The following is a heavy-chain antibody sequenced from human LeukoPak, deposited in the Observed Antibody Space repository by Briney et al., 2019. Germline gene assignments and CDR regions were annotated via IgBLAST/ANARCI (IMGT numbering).Heavy chain of an antibody. J-gene: IGHJ4*02. D-gene: IGHD3-16*01. CDR2: ISAYNGNT. CDR1: GYTFTSYG. V-gene: IGHV1-18*01. CDR3: ARDLEENWDLRDY. Sequence: ASVKVSCKASGYTFTSYGISWVRQAPGQGLEWMGWISAYNGNTNYAQKRQGRGTMTTDTSTSEDYLELRSLRSDHTAVYYCARDLEENWDLRDYWGQGTLVTAS.